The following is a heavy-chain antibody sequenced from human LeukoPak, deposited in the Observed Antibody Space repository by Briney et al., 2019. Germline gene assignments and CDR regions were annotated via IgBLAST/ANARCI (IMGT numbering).Heavy chain of an antibody. J-gene: IGHJ3*02. CDR1: GFTFSSYG. D-gene: IGHD5-12*01. CDR3: AKGGGHEPDAFDI. V-gene: IGHV3-23*01. CDR2: ISGSGGST. Sequence: PGGSLRLSCAASGFTFSSYGMSWVRQAPGKGLEWVSAISGSGGSTYYADSVKGRFTISRDNSKNTLYLQMNSLRAEDTAAYYCAKGGGHEPDAFDIWGQGTMVTVSS.